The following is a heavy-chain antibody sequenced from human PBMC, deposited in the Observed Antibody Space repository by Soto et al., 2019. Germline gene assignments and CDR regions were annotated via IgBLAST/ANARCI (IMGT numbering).Heavy chain of an antibody. V-gene: IGHV3-33*01. CDR1: GFTFSNFA. Sequence: QVQLVESGGGVVQPGRSLRLSCAASGFTFSNFAMQWVRQAPGKGLEWVAVIWYDGSNKYYVDSVKGRFTISRDNSKNTMYLQMNSLRAEDTAVYYCERLLRGYDLRGPLDYWGQGTLVTVSS. CDR2: IWYDGSNK. J-gene: IGHJ4*02. CDR3: ERLLRGYDLRGPLDY. D-gene: IGHD5-12*01.